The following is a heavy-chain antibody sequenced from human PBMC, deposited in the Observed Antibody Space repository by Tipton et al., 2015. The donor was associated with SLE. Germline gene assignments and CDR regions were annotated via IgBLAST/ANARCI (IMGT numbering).Heavy chain of an antibody. D-gene: IGHD2-15*01. V-gene: IGHV1-18*01. CDR3: GREGRWHWPRSAIDY. J-gene: IGHJ4*02. CDR2: ISGYNGNT. Sequence: QVQLVQSGAGVKTPGASVTVSCKTSGYTFTSQEISWVRQAPGQGLEWVGSISGYNGNTRYAQNFQGRVTMTTDISATTVYMELRGLRPDDTAVYYCGREGRWHWPRSAIDYWGQGSLVIVPS. CDR1: GYTFTSQE.